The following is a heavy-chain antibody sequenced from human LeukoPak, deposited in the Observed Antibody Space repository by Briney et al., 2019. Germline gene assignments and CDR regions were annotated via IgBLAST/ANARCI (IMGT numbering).Heavy chain of an antibody. J-gene: IGHJ4*02. CDR3: ARPRMDSSGYYYWYFDY. D-gene: IGHD3-22*01. V-gene: IGHV4-39*01. Sequence: SSETPSLTCTVSGGSISSSSYYWGWIRQPPGKGLEWIGSIYYSGSTYYNPSLKSRVTISVDTSKNQFSLKLSSVNAANTDVYYCARPRMDSSGYYYWYFDYWGQGTLVTVSS. CDR2: IYYSGST. CDR1: GGSISSSSYY.